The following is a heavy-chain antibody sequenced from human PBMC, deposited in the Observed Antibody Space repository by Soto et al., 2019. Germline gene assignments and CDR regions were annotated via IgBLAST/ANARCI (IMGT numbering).Heavy chain of an antibody. Sequence: SETLSLTCNVSGRSINSYYWSWVRQPPGKGLEWIGYIYYSGSTNYNPSLKSRVTISVDTSKNQFSLKLSSVTAADTAVYYCARFPSTYYYDSSGYAFDYWGQGTLVTVSS. J-gene: IGHJ4*02. D-gene: IGHD3-22*01. CDR1: GRSINSYY. V-gene: IGHV4-59*01. CDR3: ARFPSTYYYDSSGYAFDY. CDR2: IYYSGST.